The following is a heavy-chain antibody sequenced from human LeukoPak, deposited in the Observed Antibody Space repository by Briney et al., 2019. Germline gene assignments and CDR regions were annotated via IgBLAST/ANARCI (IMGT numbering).Heavy chain of an antibody. V-gene: IGHV1-46*01. CDR3: AGRHCSDGGCYFAGADPFDY. D-gene: IGHD2-15*01. CDR1: GYSFIRYH. J-gene: IGHJ4*02. Sequence: ASVKVSCKASGYSFIRYHIHWVRQAPGQGLEWMGVLKLYDGSISHAQKFQGRVTMTSDTSTSTVYMELSSLRSEDTAVYFCAGRHCSDGGCYFAGADPFDYWGQGTLVTVSS. CDR2: LKLYDGSI.